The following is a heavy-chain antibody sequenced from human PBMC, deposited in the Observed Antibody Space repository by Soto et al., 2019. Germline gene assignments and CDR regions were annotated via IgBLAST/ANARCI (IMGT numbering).Heavy chain of an antibody. CDR3: ASKIVTPGYHYYDY. CDR1: GFSFSSCE. Sequence: DVQLVESGGGLVQPGGSLRLSCAASGFSFSSCEMSWVRLAPGKGLEWVSYISGSGTSTQYSDSVKGRFTISRDNTKNSLHLQMNSLRAEDTAVYYCASKIVTPGYHYYDYWGQGTLVTVSS. CDR2: ISGSGTST. J-gene: IGHJ4*02. D-gene: IGHD3-9*01. V-gene: IGHV3-48*03.